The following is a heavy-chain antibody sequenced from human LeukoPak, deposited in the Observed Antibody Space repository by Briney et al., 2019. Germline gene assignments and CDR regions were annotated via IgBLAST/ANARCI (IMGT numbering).Heavy chain of an antibody. J-gene: IGHJ3*02. Sequence: GGSLRLSCAASGFALSNYWMSWVRQAPGKGLEWVANINQDGSEKYYADSVKGRFTISRDNSKNTLYLQMNSLRAEDTAVYYCAKGPQAYDSSGYYYRDAFDIWGQGTMVTVSS. CDR2: INQDGSEK. D-gene: IGHD3-22*01. CDR1: GFALSNYW. V-gene: IGHV3-7*01. CDR3: AKGPQAYDSSGYYYRDAFDI.